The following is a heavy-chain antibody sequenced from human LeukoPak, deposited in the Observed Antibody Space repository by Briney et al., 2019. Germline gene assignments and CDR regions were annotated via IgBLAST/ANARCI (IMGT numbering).Heavy chain of an antibody. D-gene: IGHD2-8*01. CDR2: ILASGSPT. Sequence: GGSLRLSCAASGFTFSSYAMNWVRQAPGKGLQWVANILASGSPTYYADSVKGRFIISRDNSKNTVYLQMNSLRVEDTAIYYCAKDLRPDGVDNFDHWGQGILVTVSS. J-gene: IGHJ4*02. V-gene: IGHV3-23*01. CDR3: AKDLRPDGVDNFDH. CDR1: GFTFSSYA.